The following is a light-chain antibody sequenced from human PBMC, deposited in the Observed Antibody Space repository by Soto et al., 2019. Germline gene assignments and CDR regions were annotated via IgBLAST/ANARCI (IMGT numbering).Light chain of an antibody. Sequence: QSALTQPPSASGSPGQSVTVSCTGSSSDIGGYNYVSWYQQHPGKAPKLMIYEVSTRPSGVPDRFSGSKSGNTASLTVSGLQAEDEADYFCSSHAGNYVVFGGGTKLTVL. CDR3: SSHAGNYVV. V-gene: IGLV2-8*01. CDR1: SSDIGGYNY. CDR2: EVS. J-gene: IGLJ2*01.